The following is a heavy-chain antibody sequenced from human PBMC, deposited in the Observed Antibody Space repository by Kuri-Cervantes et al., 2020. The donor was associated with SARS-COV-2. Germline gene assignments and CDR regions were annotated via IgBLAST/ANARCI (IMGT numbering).Heavy chain of an antibody. CDR1: GFTFDDYG. CDR3: ATAVREPFGGY. D-gene: IGHD3-16*01. Sequence: GESLKISCAASGFTFDDYGMSWVRQAPGKGLEWVSGINWNGGSTGYADSVKGRFTMSRDNAKNSLYLQMNSLRAEDTAVYYCATAVREPFGGYWGQGTLVTVSS. J-gene: IGHJ4*02. V-gene: IGHV3-20*04. CDR2: INWNGGST.